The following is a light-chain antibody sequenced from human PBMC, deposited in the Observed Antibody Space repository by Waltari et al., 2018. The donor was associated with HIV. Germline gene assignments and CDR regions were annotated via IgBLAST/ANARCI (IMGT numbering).Light chain of an antibody. CDR3: QQYNDYWT. CDR1: QSIGMW. V-gene: IGKV1-5*03. J-gene: IGKJ1*01. Sequence: DIQMTQSPSTLSASVGDRVTITCRARQSIGMWLAWYQQKPGTAPNLLISEASSLGSGVPSRFSGSGSGTEFTLTISSLQPDDFATYYCQQYNDYWTFGQGTKVEVK. CDR2: EAS.